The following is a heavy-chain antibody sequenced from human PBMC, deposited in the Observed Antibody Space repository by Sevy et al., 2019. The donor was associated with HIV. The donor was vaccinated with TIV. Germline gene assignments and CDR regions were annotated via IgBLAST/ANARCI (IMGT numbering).Heavy chain of an antibody. CDR1: GGSISSYY. J-gene: IGHJ5*02. V-gene: IGHV4-59*01. CDR2: IYYSGGT. CDR3: ARDLSSVGWFDP. D-gene: IGHD1-26*01. Sequence: SETLSLTCTVSGGSISSYYWSWIRQPPGKGLEWIGYIYYSGGTNYNPSLKSRVTISVDTSKNQFSLKLSSVTAADTAVYYCARDLSSVGWFDPWGQGTLVTVSS.